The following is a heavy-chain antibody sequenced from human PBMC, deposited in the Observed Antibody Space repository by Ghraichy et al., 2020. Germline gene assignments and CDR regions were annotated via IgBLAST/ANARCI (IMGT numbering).Heavy chain of an antibody. CDR3: ARGKGYCSGGSCYGSDY. D-gene: IGHD2-15*01. Sequence: SETLSLTCTVSGGSISSTSYYWGWIRQPPGKGLEWIGSIYYSGSTYYNASLKSRVTISEDTSKNRFSLKLSSVSAADTALYYCARGKGYCSGGSCYGSDYWGQGTLVTVSS. CDR1: GGSISSTSYY. V-gene: IGHV4-39*01. CDR2: IYYSGST. J-gene: IGHJ4*02.